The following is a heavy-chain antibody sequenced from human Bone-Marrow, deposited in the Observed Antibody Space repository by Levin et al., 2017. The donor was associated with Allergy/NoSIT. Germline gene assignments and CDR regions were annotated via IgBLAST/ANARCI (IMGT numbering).Heavy chain of an antibody. D-gene: IGHD3-10*01. V-gene: IGHV4-59*11. CDR3: AREGGITSAWYFNY. CDR1: GGSISSHY. J-gene: IGHJ4*02. Sequence: TSSETLSLTCTVSGGSISSHYWSWIRQPPGKGLEWIGYIYYSGSANYNPSLMSRVTISVDTSRNQFSLNLRSVTAADTAVYYCAREGGITSAWYFNYWGQGTLVTVSS. CDR2: IYYSGSA.